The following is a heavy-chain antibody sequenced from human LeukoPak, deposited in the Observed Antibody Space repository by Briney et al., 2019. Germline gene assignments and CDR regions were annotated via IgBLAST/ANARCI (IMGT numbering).Heavy chain of an antibody. Sequence: SETLSLTCTVSGGSISSYYWSWIRQPPGKGLEWIGYIYYSGSTNYNPSLKSRVTISVDTPKNQFSLKLSSVTAADTAVYYCAREEHDRVLYAFDIWGQGTMVTVSS. CDR2: IYYSGST. CDR3: AREEHDRVLYAFDI. V-gene: IGHV4-59*01. D-gene: IGHD3-9*01. CDR1: GGSISSYY. J-gene: IGHJ3*02.